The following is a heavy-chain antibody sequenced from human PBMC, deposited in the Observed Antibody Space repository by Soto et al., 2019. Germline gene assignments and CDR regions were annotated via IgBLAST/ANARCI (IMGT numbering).Heavy chain of an antibody. Sequence: QVQLVQSGAEVKKPGSSVKVSCKASGGTFSSYPISWVRQAPGQGLEWMGGIIPIFGTANYAQKFQGRVTNTADESTSTAYMELRSVRSEDKAVYYWARGEQRGYSYAPCYYGMDVWGQGTTVTVSS. D-gene: IGHD5-18*01. CDR1: GGTFSSYP. CDR2: IIPIFGTA. V-gene: IGHV1-69*01. J-gene: IGHJ6*02. CDR3: ARGEQRGYSYAPCYYGMDV.